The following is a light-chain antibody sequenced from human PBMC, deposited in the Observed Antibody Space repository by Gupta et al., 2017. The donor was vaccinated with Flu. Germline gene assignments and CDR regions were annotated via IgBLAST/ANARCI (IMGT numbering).Light chain of an antibody. V-gene: IGLV3-25*03. CDR2: KDT. CDR3: HSADSTGTFLV. Sequence: SYELTLPPSVSAFPGQTARITCSGDALPKKYAYWYQQMPGQAPMVVIYKDTERPSGIPERFSGSISGTTVTLTISWVQAEDEGDYYCHSADSTGTFLVFGGGTKLTVL. CDR1: ALPKKY. J-gene: IGLJ3*02.